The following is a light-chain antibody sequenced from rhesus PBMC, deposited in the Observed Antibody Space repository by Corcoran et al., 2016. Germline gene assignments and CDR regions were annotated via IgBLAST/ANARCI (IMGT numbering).Light chain of an antibody. CDR3: QQHNGNPYS. Sequence: DIQMTQSPSSLSASVGDRVTITCQASQGISSWLAWYQQKPGKAPKLLIYAASSLQSGVPSRCRGSGAGMEFTINISRPQPEDFATYYCQQHNGNPYSFGQGTKVEIK. CDR2: AAS. CDR1: QGISSW. V-gene: IGKV1S4*01. J-gene: IGKJ2*01.